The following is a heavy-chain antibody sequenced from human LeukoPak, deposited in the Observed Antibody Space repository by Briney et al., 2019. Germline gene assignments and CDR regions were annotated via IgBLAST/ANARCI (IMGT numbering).Heavy chain of an antibody. V-gene: IGHV4-59*13. CDR2: IHYSGSI. CDR3: AGWVWTVSRVEYFEN. Sequence: SETLSLTCTVPGGSMRSYYWSWVRQPPGKGLEWIGNIHYSGSIKSHSTLKSRVTMSIDTSKNLFALNLNSVTAADMAVYYCAGWVWTVSRVEYFENWGQGTLVTVSS. CDR1: GGSMRSYY. D-gene: IGHD3/OR15-3a*01. J-gene: IGHJ1*01.